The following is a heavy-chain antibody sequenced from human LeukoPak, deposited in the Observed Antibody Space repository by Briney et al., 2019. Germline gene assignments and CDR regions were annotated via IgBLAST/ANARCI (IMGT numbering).Heavy chain of an antibody. Sequence: SVKVSCKASGGTFSSYAISWVRQAPGQGLEWMGGIIPIFGTANYAQKFQGRVTITADESTSTAYMGLSSLRSEDTAVYYCARVATIRSGYSFDYWGQGTLVTVSS. V-gene: IGHV1-69*13. CDR2: IIPIFGTA. CDR1: GGTFSSYA. CDR3: ARVATIRSGYSFDY. J-gene: IGHJ4*02. D-gene: IGHD5-12*01.